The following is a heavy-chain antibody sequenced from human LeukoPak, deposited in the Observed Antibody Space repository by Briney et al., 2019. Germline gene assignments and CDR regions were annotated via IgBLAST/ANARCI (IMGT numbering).Heavy chain of an antibody. D-gene: IGHD7-27*01. J-gene: IGHJ4*02. CDR3: AKERPNWGSGRYFDY. CDR1: GFTFSSYS. CDR2: ISSSSSYI. V-gene: IGHV3-21*01. Sequence: PGGSLRLSCAASGFTFSSYSMNWVRQAPGKGLEWVSSISSSSSYIYSADSVKGRFTISRDNAKNSLYLQMNSLRAEDTAVYYCAKERPNWGSGRYFDYWGQGTLVTVSS.